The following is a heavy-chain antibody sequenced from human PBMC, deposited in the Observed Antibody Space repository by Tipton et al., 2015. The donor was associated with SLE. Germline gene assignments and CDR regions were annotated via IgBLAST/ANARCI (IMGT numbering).Heavy chain of an antibody. D-gene: IGHD5-12*01. CDR2: IYYSGST. CDR3: ARDQRVARGDY. CDR1: GGSISSSSYY. Sequence: TLSLTCAVSGGSISSSSYYWGWIRQPPGKGLEWIGSIYYSGSTYYNPSLKSRVTISVDTSKNQFSLKLSSVTAADTAVYYCARDQRVARGDYWGQGTLVTVSS. J-gene: IGHJ4*02. V-gene: IGHV4-39*07.